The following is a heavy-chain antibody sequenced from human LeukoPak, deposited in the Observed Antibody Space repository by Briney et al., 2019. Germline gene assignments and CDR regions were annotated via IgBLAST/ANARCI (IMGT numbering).Heavy chain of an antibody. J-gene: IGHJ4*02. Sequence: GGSLRLSCAASGFTFRSYSMSWVRQAPGKGLEWVSSISGSGGSTYYAGSVKGRFTISRDNSKNTLYLQMNSLRAEETAIYSCARRPDLGSIVVVVAATGCFDYWGQGTLVTVSS. CDR1: GFTFRSYS. V-gene: IGHV3-23*01. CDR3: ARRPDLGSIVVVVAATGCFDY. D-gene: IGHD2-15*01. CDR2: ISGSGGST.